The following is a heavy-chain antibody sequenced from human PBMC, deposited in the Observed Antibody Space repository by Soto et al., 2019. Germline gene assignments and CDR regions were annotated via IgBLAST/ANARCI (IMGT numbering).Heavy chain of an antibody. CDR1: GFTFSSYS. D-gene: IGHD2-21*02. Sequence: GGSLRLSCAASGFTFSSYSINWVRQAPGKGLEWVSSISSSSSYIYYAASVKGRFTISRDNAKSSLYLQMNSLRAEDTAVYYCAITVVTPDYYYYGMDVWGQGTTVTVS. CDR3: AITVVTPDYYYYGMDV. J-gene: IGHJ6*02. V-gene: IGHV3-21*06. CDR2: ISSSSSYI.